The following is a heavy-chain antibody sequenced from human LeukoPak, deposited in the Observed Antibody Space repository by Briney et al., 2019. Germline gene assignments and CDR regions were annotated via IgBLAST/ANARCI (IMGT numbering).Heavy chain of an antibody. Sequence: ASVEVSCKASGYTFTSYGISWVRQAPGQGLEWMGWISAYNGNTNYAQKLQGRVTTTTDTSTSTAYMELRSLRSDDTAVYYCARAENRHDPLITPSDYWGQGTLVTVSS. J-gene: IGHJ4*02. V-gene: IGHV1-18*01. CDR3: ARAENRHDPLITPSDY. D-gene: IGHD4-23*01. CDR1: GYTFTSYG. CDR2: ISAYNGNT.